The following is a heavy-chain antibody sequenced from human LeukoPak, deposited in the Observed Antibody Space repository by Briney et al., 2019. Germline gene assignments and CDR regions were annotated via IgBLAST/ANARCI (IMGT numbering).Heavy chain of an antibody. D-gene: IGHD6-13*01. CDR3: ARGGVYGESFGY. J-gene: IGHJ4*02. V-gene: IGHV4-59*01. CDR2: IYYSGST. CDR1: GGSISSYY. Sequence: PSETLSLTCTVSGGSISSYYWSWIRQPPGKGLEWIGYIYYSGSTNYNPSLKSRVTISVDTSKNQFSLKLSSVTAADTAVYYCARGGVYGESFGYWGQGTLVTVSS.